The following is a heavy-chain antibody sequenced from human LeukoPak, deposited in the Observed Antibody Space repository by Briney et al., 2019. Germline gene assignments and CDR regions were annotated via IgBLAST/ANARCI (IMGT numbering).Heavy chain of an antibody. CDR2: IYASGST. CDR1: GGSLSSGSDY. V-gene: IGHV4-61*02. CDR3: ASLPANIVVVPAPTGWFDP. D-gene: IGHD2-2*01. Sequence: SETLSLTCTVSGGSLSSGSDYWSWIRQSAGKGLEWIGRIYASGSTNYNPSLKSRVTISVDTSKNQFSLKLSSVTAADTAVYYCASLPANIVVVPAPTGWFDPWGQGTLVTVSS. J-gene: IGHJ5*02.